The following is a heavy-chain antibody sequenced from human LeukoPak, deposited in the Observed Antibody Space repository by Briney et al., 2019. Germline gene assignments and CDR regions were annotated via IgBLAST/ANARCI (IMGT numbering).Heavy chain of an antibody. V-gene: IGHV1-2*02. J-gene: IGHJ5*02. CDR1: GYSFTGYY. Sequence: ASVKVSCKASGYSFTGYYIHWVRQAPGQGLEWMGWINSNSGGINYAQKFQGRVTMTRDTSTSTVYMELSSLRSEDTAVYYCAGGYYGEKYNWFDPWGQGTLVTVSS. CDR3: AGGYYGEKYNWFDP. D-gene: IGHD4-17*01. CDR2: INSNSGGI.